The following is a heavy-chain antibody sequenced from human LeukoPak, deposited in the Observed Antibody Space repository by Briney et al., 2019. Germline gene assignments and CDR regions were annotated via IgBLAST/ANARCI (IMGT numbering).Heavy chain of an antibody. D-gene: IGHD2-15*01. Sequence: SVKVSCKASGGTFSSYAISWVRQAPGQGLEWMGGIIPIFGTANYAQKFQGRVTITADESTSTAYMELSSLRSEDTAVYYCAGEGPSVVVVAANNWFDPWGQGTLVTVSS. V-gene: IGHV1-69*13. CDR1: GGTFSSYA. J-gene: IGHJ5*02. CDR2: IIPIFGTA. CDR3: AGEGPSVVVVAANNWFDP.